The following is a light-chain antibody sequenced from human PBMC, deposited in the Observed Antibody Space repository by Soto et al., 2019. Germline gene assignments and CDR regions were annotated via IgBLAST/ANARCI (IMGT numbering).Light chain of an antibody. J-gene: IGLJ1*01. CDR2: DVS. V-gene: IGLV2-11*01. CDR1: SSDVGGYNY. CDR3: CSYAGPYIHYV. Sequence: QSLLTQPRSVSGSPGQSVTISCTGTSSDVGGYNYVSWYQQHPGKAPELMIYDVSKRPSGVPDRFSGSKSGNTASLTISGLQPEDEADYSCCSYAGPYIHYVLGSGTKVTVL.